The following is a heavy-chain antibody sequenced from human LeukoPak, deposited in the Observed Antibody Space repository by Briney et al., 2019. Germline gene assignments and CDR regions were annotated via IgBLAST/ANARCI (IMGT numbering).Heavy chain of an antibody. Sequence: ASVKVSCKASGYTFTGYYMHWVRQAPGQGLEWMGWINPNSGGTNYAQKFQGRVTMTRDTSISTAYMELSRLRSDDTAVYYCARVAYSSSWYLFDYWVQGTLVTVSS. CDR2: INPNSGGT. J-gene: IGHJ4*02. CDR3: ARVAYSSSWYLFDY. D-gene: IGHD6-13*01. CDR1: GYTFTGYY. V-gene: IGHV1-2*02.